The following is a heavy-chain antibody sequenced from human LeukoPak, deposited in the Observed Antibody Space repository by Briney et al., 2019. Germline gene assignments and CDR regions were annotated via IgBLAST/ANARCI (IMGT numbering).Heavy chain of an antibody. V-gene: IGHV1-2*02. J-gene: IGHJ4*02. D-gene: IGHD3-22*01. Sequence: GASVKVSCKASGYTFTGYYMHWVRQAPGQGLEWMGWINPNGGGTNYAQNFHGRVTMTRDTSISTAYMELSRLRSDDTAVYYCARDYYDSTGYYYGDYWGQGTLVTVSS. CDR1: GYTFTGYY. CDR3: ARDYYDSTGYYYGDY. CDR2: INPNGGGT.